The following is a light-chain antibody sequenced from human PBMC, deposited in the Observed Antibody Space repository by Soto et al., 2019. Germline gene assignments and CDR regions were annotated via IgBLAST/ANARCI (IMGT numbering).Light chain of an antibody. CDR2: GAS. J-gene: IGKJ4*01. CDR1: QSVSSN. CDR3: QQYNNWPLT. V-gene: IGKV3-15*01. Sequence: EIVMTQSPATLSVSPGERATLSCRASQSVSSNLAWYHQKPGQAPRLLIYGASTRATDIPARFSGSGSGTEFTLTISRLQSEDFAVYYCQQYNNWPLTFCGGTKVDI.